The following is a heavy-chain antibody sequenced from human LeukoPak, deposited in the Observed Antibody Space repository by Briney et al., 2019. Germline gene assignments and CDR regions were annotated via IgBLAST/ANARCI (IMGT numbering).Heavy chain of an antibody. CDR3: AKGRRFLEWLLAYYYYYMDV. V-gene: IGHV1-8*01. D-gene: IGHD3-3*01. J-gene: IGHJ6*03. CDR1: GYTFTSYD. CDR2: MNPNSGNT. Sequence: GASVKVSCKXSGYTFTSYDINWVRQAPGQGLEWMGWMNPNSGNTGYSQKFQGRVTMTRNTSISTAYMDLSSRRCEDPAGYYCAKGRRFLEWLLAYYYYYMDVWGKGTTVTVSS.